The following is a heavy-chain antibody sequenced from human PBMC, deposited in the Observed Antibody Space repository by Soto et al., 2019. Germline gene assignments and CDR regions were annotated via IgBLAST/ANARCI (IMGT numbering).Heavy chain of an antibody. Sequence: SETLSLTCTVSGGSISSSSYYWGWIRQPPGKGLEWIGSIYYSGSTYYNPSLKSRVTISVDTSKNQFSLKLSSVTAADTAVYYCARVHRGRAAMVNWFDPGGQGTLVTVSS. D-gene: IGHD5-18*01. CDR3: ARVHRGRAAMVNWFDP. V-gene: IGHV4-39*07. CDR2: IYYSGST. CDR1: GGSISSSSYY. J-gene: IGHJ5*02.